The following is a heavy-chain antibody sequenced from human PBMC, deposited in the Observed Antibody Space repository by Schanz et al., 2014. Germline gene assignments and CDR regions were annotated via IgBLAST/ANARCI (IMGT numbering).Heavy chain of an antibody. CDR2: TSSDGSLK. V-gene: IGHV3-30*04. J-gene: IGHJ3*02. CDR3: ASERGYSYGYGAFDI. D-gene: IGHD5-18*01. Sequence: VQLVQSGGGLAQPGGSLTLSCKGSGFDFRSYSLNWVRQAPDKGLVWVAVTSSDGSLKYYADSVKGRFTISRDNSRDTVYLQMNSLRGEDTALYYCASERGYSYGYGAFDIWGQGTMVTVSS. CDR1: GFDFRSYS.